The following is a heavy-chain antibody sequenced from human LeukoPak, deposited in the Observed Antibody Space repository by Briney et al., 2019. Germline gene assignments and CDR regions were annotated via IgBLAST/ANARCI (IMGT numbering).Heavy chain of an antibody. CDR3: ARDLLVTTGYALGY. Sequence: SQTLSLTCAISGDSVSSNSASWSWTRQSPSRGLERLGRTYYRSKWYTEYGVSVGSRMTINVDTSKNHFSLQLNSVTPEDTAVYYCARDLLVTTGYALGYWGQGALVTVSS. V-gene: IGHV6-1*01. CDR2: TYYRSKWYT. CDR1: GDSVSSNSAS. D-gene: IGHD1-1*01. J-gene: IGHJ4*02.